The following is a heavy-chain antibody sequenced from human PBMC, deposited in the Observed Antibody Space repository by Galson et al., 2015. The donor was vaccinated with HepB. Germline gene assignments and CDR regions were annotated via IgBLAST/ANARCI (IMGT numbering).Heavy chain of an antibody. CDR2: IYWDDDK. D-gene: IGHD3-16*01. V-gene: IGHV2-5*02. Sequence: PALVKPTQTLTLTCTFSGFSLTTSGVGVGWIRQPPGKALEWLALIYWDDDKRYCPSLKTRLNITKDTSKNEVVLTMTNVDPVDTATYYYSHLRWGPFDYWGQGTPATVSS. J-gene: IGHJ4*02. CDR3: SHLRWGPFDY. CDR1: GFSLTTSGVG.